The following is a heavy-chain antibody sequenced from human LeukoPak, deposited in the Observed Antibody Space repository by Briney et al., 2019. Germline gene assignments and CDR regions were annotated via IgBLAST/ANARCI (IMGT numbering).Heavy chain of an antibody. CDR2: IYYSGST. CDR1: GGSISSYY. V-gene: IGHV4-59*01. CDR3: AKVAWGYSYGLDYFDY. D-gene: IGHD5-18*01. J-gene: IGHJ4*02. Sequence: SETLSLTCTVSGGSISSYYWSWIRQPPGKGLEWIGYIYYSGSTNYNPSLKSRVTISVDTSKNQFSLKLSSVTAADTAVYYCAKVAWGYSYGLDYFDYWGQGTLVTVSS.